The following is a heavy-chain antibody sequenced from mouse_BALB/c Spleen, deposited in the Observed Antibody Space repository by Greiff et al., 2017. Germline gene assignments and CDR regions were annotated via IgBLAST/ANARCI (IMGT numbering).Heavy chain of an antibody. CDR2: SRNKANDYTT. CDR3: ARESTMVTTEYAMDY. D-gene: IGHD2-2*01. CDR1: GFTFSDFY. J-gene: IGHJ4*01. Sequence: EVKLMESGGGLVQPGGSLRHSCATSGFTFSDFYMEWVRQPPGKRLEWIAASRNKANDYTTEYSASVKGRFIVSRDTSQSILYLQMNALRAEDTAIYYCARESTMVTTEYAMDYWGQGTSVTVSS. V-gene: IGHV7-1*02.